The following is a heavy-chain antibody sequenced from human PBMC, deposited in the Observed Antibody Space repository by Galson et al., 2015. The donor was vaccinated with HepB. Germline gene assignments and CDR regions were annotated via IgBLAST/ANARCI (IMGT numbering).Heavy chain of an antibody. Sequence: SVKVSCKASGGTFSSYAISWVRQAPGQRLEWIGWIVVGSGNTNYAQKFQERVTITRDMSTSTAYMELSSLRSEDTAVYYCAADVGSSANFDYWGQGTLVTVSS. CDR3: AADVGSSANFDY. V-gene: IGHV1-58*02. CDR1: GGTFSSYA. J-gene: IGHJ4*02. D-gene: IGHD3-10*01. CDR2: IVVGSGNT.